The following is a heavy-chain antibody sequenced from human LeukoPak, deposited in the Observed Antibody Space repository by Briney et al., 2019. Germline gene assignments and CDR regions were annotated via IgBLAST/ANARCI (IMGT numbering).Heavy chain of an antibody. V-gene: IGHV3-21*01. CDR2: ISSSSSYI. CDR3: AREVPLPAAIDYYDSSGPTFDY. Sequence: GGSLRLSCAASGFTFSSYSMNWVRQAPGKGLEWVSSISSSSSYIYYADSVEGRFTISRDNAKNSLYLQMNSLRAEDTAVYYCAREVPLPAAIDYYDSSGPTFDYWGQGTLVTVSS. J-gene: IGHJ4*02. D-gene: IGHD3-22*01. CDR1: GFTFSSYS.